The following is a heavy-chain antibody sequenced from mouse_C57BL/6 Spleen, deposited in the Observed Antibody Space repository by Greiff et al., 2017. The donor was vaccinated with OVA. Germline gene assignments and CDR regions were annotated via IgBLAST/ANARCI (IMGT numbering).Heavy chain of an antibody. Sequence: EVQLVESGGDLVKPGGSLKLSCAASGFTFSSYGMSWVRQTPDQRLEWVATISSGGSYTYYPDSVKGRFTISIDNAKNTLYLQMSSLKSEDTAMYDCARQRAYYSNKDYWGQGTTLTVSS. V-gene: IGHV5-6*01. CDR3: ARQRAYYSNKDY. CDR1: GFTFSSYG. CDR2: ISSGGSYT. D-gene: IGHD2-5*01. J-gene: IGHJ2*01.